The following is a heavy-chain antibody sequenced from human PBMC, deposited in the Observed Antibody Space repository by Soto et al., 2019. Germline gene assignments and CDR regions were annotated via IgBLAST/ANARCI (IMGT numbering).Heavy chain of an antibody. D-gene: IGHD4-17*01. CDR1: GFTFSSYW. V-gene: IGHV3-7*03. CDR2: IKQDGSEK. J-gene: IGHJ6*02. CDR3: ASGPTVTTDYYYYGMDV. Sequence: GGSLRLSCAASGFTFSSYWMSWVRQAPGKGLEWVANIKQDGSEKYYVDSVKGRFTISRDNAKNSLYLQMNSLRAEDTAVYYCASGPTVTTDYYYYGMDVWGQGTTVTVSS.